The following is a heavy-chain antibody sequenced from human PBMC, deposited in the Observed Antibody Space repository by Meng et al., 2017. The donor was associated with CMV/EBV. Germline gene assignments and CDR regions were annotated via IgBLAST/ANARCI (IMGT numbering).Heavy chain of an antibody. V-gene: IGHV4-4*07. Sequence: QGQLQESGPGLVKPSETLSLTCTVAGGSISSYYWSWIRQPAGKGLEWIGRIYTSGSTNYNPSLKSRVTMSVDTSKNQFSLKLSSVTAADTAVYYCARDLMNCSSTSCANWFDPWGQGTLVTASS. J-gene: IGHJ5*02. D-gene: IGHD2-2*01. CDR3: ARDLMNCSSTSCANWFDP. CDR1: GGSISSYY. CDR2: IYTSGST.